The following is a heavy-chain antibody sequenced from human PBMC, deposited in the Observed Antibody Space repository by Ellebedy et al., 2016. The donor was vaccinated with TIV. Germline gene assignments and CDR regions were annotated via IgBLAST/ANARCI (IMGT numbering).Heavy chain of an antibody. D-gene: IGHD3-10*01. CDR1: GFIFTSYY. J-gene: IGHJ4*02. V-gene: IGHV1-46*04. CDR2: INLSGGST. CDR3: ARGMLWFGTLRYSDF. Sequence: AASVKVSCKASGFIFTSYYVQWVRQAPGQGLAWMGVINLSGGSTFYAQKLQGRVTITRDTSTSTVYMDLRSLRSEDTAVYYCARGMLWFGTLRYSDFWGQGTLVTVSS.